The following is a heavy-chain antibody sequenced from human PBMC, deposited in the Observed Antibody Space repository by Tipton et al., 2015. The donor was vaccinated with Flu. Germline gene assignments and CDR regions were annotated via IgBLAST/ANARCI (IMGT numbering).Heavy chain of an antibody. CDR2: ISSSGSTI. CDR1: GFTFSDYY. J-gene: IGHJ6*02. Sequence: QLVQSGGGVVQPGRSLRLSCAASGFTFSDYYMSWIRQAPGKGLEWVSHISSSGSTINYADSVKGRFTISRDNAKNSLYLQMNSLRAEDTAVYYCARDHPPSITVLGEITDYFGMAVWGQGTTVTVSS. CDR3: ARDHPPSITVLGEITDYFGMAV. D-gene: IGHD3-3*01. V-gene: IGHV3-11*01.